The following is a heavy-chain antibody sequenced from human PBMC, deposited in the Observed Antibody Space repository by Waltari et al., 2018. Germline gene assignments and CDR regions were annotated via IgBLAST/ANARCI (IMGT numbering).Heavy chain of an antibody. V-gene: IGHV4-4*07. Sequence: QVQLQESGPGLVKPSETLSVTCTVSGASVSSYYWSWIRQPAGKGLDFIGHLDASGRTNYNPSLKSRVTMSVDTSKNQFSLKLASVTAADAAVYYCARVRSADWYFDLWGRGTLVTVSS. CDR1: GASVSSYY. D-gene: IGHD2-15*01. J-gene: IGHJ2*01. CDR3: ARVRSADWYFDL. CDR2: LDASGRT.